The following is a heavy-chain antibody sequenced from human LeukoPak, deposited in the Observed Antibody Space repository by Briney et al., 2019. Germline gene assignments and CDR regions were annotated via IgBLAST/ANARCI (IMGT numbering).Heavy chain of an antibody. Sequence: TGGSLRLSCAASGFTFSSYSMNWVRQAPGKGLEWVSSISSTSSYIYYADSVEGRFTIFRDNAKNSLSLQMNSLRAEDTAVYYCARRYCGGDCYKPYYYGMDVWGQGTTVTVSS. CDR3: ARRYCGGDCYKPYYYGMDV. V-gene: IGHV3-21*06. J-gene: IGHJ6*02. D-gene: IGHD2-21*02. CDR1: GFTFSSYS. CDR2: ISSTSSYI.